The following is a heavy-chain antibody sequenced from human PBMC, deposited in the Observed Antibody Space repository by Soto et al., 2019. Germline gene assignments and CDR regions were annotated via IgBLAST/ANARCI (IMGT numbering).Heavy chain of an antibody. D-gene: IGHD7-27*01. CDR1: GFTFSIFA. V-gene: IGHV3-23*01. CDR2: ISGSGGST. J-gene: IGHJ4*02. CDR3: AKEVSLGSTVDLGY. Sequence: VSLRLSCAASGFTFSIFAMGWVRQSPGKGLEWVSTISGSGGSTYYADAVKGRFSISRDNSMGTLYLQMKSLRVEDTAIYYCAKEVSLGSTVDLGYWGQGTLVTVSS.